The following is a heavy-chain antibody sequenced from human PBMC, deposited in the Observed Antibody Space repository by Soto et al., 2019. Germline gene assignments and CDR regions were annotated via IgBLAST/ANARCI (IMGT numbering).Heavy chain of an antibody. J-gene: IGHJ4*02. V-gene: IGHV1-69*01. CDR1: GGTFSSYA. Sequence: QVQLVQSGAEVKKPGSSVKVSCKASGGTFSSYAISWVRQAPGQGLEWMGGIIPIFGTANYAQKFQGRVAITADESTSTAYMELSSLRSEDTAVYYCASGAGRGIAVAGHAGYWGQGTLVTVSS. D-gene: IGHD6-19*01. CDR3: ASGAGRGIAVAGHAGY. CDR2: IIPIFGTA.